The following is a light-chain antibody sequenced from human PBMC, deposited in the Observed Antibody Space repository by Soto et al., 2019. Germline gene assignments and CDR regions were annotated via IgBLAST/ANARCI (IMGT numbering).Light chain of an antibody. CDR2: GAS. CDR3: HQYDASPLS. CDR1: QSDGRNF. J-gene: IGKJ4*01. Sequence: EIMLTQAPGTLSLSPGESTTLSRRASQSDGRNFSAWYQQKPGRAPRLLIHGASYTATAVPDRFSGSGAETDLNLTTSRLEPEDFAVYYCHQYDASPLSVGGGTKVLIK. V-gene: IGKV3-20*01.